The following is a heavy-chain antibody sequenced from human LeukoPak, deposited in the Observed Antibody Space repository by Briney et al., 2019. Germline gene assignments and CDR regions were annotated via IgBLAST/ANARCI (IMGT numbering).Heavy chain of an antibody. D-gene: IGHD6-13*01. J-gene: IGHJ5*02. CDR3: ARDLGDSSSWFVFWFDP. V-gene: IGHV3-21*01. Sequence: GGSLRLSCAASGFTFSSYSMNWVRQAPGKGLEWVSSISSSSSYIYYADSVKGRFTISRDSAKNSLYLQMNSLRAEDTAVYYCARDLGDSSSWFVFWFDPWGQGTLVTVSS. CDR1: GFTFSSYS. CDR2: ISSSSSYI.